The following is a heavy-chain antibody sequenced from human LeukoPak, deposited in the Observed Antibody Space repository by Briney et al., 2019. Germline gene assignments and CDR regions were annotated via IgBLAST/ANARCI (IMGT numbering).Heavy chain of an antibody. V-gene: IGHV3-30*04. J-gene: IGHJ2*01. CDR3: ARDPHIVVVTATSLGYFDL. D-gene: IGHD2-21*02. Sequence: GGSLRLSCAASGFTFSSYAMHWVRQAPGKGLEWVAVISYDGSNKYYADSVKGRFTISRDNSKNTLYLQMNSLRAEDTAVYYCARDPHIVVVTATSLGYFDLWGRGTLVTVSS. CDR2: ISYDGSNK. CDR1: GFTFSSYA.